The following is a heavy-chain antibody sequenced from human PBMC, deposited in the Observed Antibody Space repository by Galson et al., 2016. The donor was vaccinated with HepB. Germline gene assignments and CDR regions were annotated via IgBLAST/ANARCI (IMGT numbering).Heavy chain of an antibody. CDR1: GFTVSSNY. CDR3: ARAPVTSTTCCYYFDY. CDR2: IHSGGTT. D-gene: IGHD2-2*01. V-gene: IGHV3-53*01. J-gene: IGHJ4*02. Sequence: LRLSCAASGFTVSSNYMSWVRQAPGKGLEWDSIIHSGGTTYYADSVKGRFTISKDNSKNTLYLQMNSLRAEDTAVYYCARAPVTSTTCCYYFDYWGQGTLVTVSS.